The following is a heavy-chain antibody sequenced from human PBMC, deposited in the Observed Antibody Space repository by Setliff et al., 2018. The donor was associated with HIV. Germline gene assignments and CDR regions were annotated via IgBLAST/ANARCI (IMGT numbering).Heavy chain of an antibody. V-gene: IGHV4-34*01. Sequence: LSLTCAVYGGSFSGYYWSWIRQPPGKGLEWIGEINHSGSTNYNPSLKSRVTISVDTSKNQFSLKLSSVTAADTAVYYCARGLFMARGEIDYWGQGTLVTVSS. CDR2: INHSGST. CDR3: ARGLFMARGEIDY. CDR1: GGSFSGYY. J-gene: IGHJ4*02. D-gene: IGHD3-10*01.